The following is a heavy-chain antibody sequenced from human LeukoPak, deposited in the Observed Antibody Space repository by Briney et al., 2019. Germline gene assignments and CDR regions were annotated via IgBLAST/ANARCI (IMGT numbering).Heavy chain of an antibody. CDR3: ASGNSSSWYLLDY. D-gene: IGHD6-13*01. CDR2: TYYRSKWYN. Sequence: SQTLSLTCDISGDSVSSNSAAWNWIRRSPSRRLEWLGRTYYRSKWYNDYALSVKRRITINPDTSKNQFSLQLNSVTPEDTAVYYCASGNSSSWYLLDYWGQGTLVTVSS. J-gene: IGHJ4*02. CDR1: GDSVSSNSAA. V-gene: IGHV6-1*01.